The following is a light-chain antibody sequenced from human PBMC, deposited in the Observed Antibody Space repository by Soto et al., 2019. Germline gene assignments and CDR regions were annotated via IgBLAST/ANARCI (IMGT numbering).Light chain of an antibody. J-gene: IGKJ1*01. CDR2: DAS. V-gene: IGKV1-33*01. CDR1: QDIGKN. Sequence: DIQVTQSPSSLSVSVGDRVTITCQASQDIGKNLNWYQQKPGKAPKLLIYDASNLETGVPSRFSGSGSGTEFTLTISSLQPDDFATYYCQQYISYPKTFGQGTKVDIK. CDR3: QQYISYPKT.